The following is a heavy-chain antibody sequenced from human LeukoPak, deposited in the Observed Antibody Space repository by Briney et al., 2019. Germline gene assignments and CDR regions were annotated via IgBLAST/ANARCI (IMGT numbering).Heavy chain of an antibody. CDR1: GYTFTSYV. D-gene: IGHD3-22*01. V-gene: IGHV1-18*01. Sequence: ASVKVSCKASGYTFTSYVISWVRQAPGQGLEWMGWISAYNGNTNYAQKLQGRVTMTTDTSTSTAYMELRSLRSDDTAVYYCARDGYYYASRGYYSRDYWGQGTLVTVSS. CDR2: ISAYNGNT. J-gene: IGHJ4*02. CDR3: ARDGYYYASRGYYSRDY.